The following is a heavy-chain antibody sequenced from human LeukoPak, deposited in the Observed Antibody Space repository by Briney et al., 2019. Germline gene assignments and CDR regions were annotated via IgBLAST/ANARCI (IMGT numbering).Heavy chain of an antibody. J-gene: IGHJ4*02. D-gene: IGHD3-16*02. Sequence: ASVKVSCKASGYTFTGYYMHWVRQAPGQGLEWMGWINPNSGGTNYAQKFQGRVTMTRDTSISTAYMELSRLRSDDTAVYYCARDLGGVIVVFDYWGQGTLVTVSS. V-gene: IGHV1-2*02. CDR2: INPNSGGT. CDR1: GYTFTGYY. CDR3: ARDLGGVIVVFDY.